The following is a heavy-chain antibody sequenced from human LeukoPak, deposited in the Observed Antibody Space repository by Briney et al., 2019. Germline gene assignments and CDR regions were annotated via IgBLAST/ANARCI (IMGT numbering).Heavy chain of an antibody. J-gene: IGHJ5*02. Sequence: TGGSLRLSCAASGFTFSSYAMSWVRQAPGKGLEWVSAISGSGGSTYYADSVKGRFTISRDNSKNTLYLQMNSLRAEDTAVYYCAKDNYYYDSSGYSVYNWFDPWGQGTLVTVSS. D-gene: IGHD3-22*01. CDR2: ISGSGGST. CDR1: GFTFSSYA. CDR3: AKDNYYYDSSGYSVYNWFDP. V-gene: IGHV3-23*01.